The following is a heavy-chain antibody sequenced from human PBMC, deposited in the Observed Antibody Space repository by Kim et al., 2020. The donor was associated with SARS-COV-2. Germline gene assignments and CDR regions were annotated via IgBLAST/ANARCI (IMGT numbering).Heavy chain of an antibody. CDR1: GFTFSSYG. V-gene: IGHV3-30*18. D-gene: IGHD2-2*01. Sequence: GGSLRLSCAASGFTFSSYGMHWVRQAPGKGLEWVAVISYDGSNKYYADSVKGRFTISRDNSKNTLYLQMNSLRAEDTAVYYCAKGTRSTSFYYYYGMDVWGQGTTVTVSS. CDR2: ISYDGSNK. CDR3: AKGTRSTSFYYYYGMDV. J-gene: IGHJ6*02.